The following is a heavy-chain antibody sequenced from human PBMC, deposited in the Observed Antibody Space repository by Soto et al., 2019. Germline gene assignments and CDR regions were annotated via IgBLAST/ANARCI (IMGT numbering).Heavy chain of an antibody. CDR1: GGSFSGYY. CDR2: INHSGST. J-gene: IGHJ4*02. CDR3: ARAANVIYSSSGDY. Sequence: SETLSLTCAVYGGSFSGYYWSWIRQPPGKGLEWVGKINHSGSTNYNPSLKSRVTISVXRXXXXFXLXLXXXTAAXTAVYXCARAANVIYSSSGDYWGQGTLVTVSS. V-gene: IGHV4-34*01. D-gene: IGHD6-6*01.